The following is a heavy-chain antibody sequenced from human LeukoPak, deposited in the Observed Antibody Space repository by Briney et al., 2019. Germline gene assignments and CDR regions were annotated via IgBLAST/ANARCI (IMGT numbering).Heavy chain of an antibody. D-gene: IGHD3-10*01. V-gene: IGHV1-2*02. Sequence: GASVKVSCKASGYTFTGYYMHWVRQAPGQGLEWMGWINPNSGGTNYAQKFQGRVTITRNTSISTAYMELSSLRSEDTAVYYCARALGFYYYYMDVWGKGTTVTVSS. J-gene: IGHJ6*03. CDR2: INPNSGGT. CDR1: GYTFTGYY. CDR3: ARALGFYYYYMDV.